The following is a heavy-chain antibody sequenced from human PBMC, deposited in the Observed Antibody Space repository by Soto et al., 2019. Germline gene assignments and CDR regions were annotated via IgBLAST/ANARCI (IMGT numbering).Heavy chain of an antibody. CDR2: IWYDGSNK. CDR3: ARDFGGRKPFEY. J-gene: IGHJ4*02. V-gene: IGHV3-33*01. D-gene: IGHD1-26*01. Sequence: PGGSLRLSCAASGFTCSSYGMHWVRQAPGKGLEWVAVIWYDGSNKYYAGSVKGRFTISRDNSKNTLYLRMNSLRAEDTAVYYCARDFGGRKPFEYWGQGTLVTVSS. CDR1: GFTCSSYG.